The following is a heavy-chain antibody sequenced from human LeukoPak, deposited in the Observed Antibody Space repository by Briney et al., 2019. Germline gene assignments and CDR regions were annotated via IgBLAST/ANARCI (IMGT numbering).Heavy chain of an antibody. CDR3: ARGGCSSTSCHIDY. CDR2: ISGGGGST. J-gene: IGHJ4*02. V-gene: IGHV3-23*01. D-gene: IGHD2-2*02. Sequence: SGGSLRLSCAASGFTFSSYAMSWVRQAPGKGLEWVSAISGGGGSTYYADSVKGRFTISRDNSKNTLYLQMNSLRAEDTAVYYCARGGCSSTSCHIDYWGQGTLVTVSS. CDR1: GFTFSSYA.